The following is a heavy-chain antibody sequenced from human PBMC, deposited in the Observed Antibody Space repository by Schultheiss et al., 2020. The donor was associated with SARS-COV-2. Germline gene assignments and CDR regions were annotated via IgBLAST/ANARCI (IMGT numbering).Heavy chain of an antibody. V-gene: IGHV3-30*02. J-gene: IGHJ5*02. CDR3: ARNSSA. Sequence: GGSLRLSCAASGFTFSSYGMHWVRQAPGKGLEWVAFIRYDGSNKYYADSVKGRFTVSRDNAKNSLFLQMNSLRDEDTTVYYCARNSSAWGRGTLVTVSS. CDR1: GFTFSSYG. CDR2: IRYDGSNK. D-gene: IGHD6-25*01.